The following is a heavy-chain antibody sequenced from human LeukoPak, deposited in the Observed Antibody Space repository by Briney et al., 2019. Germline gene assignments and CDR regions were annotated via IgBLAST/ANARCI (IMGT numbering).Heavy chain of an antibody. D-gene: IGHD6-19*01. CDR3: AGTSGWSHYMDV. J-gene: IGHJ6*03. Sequence: ASVKVSCKASGYTFTSYDINWVRQATGQGLEWMGWMNPNSGNTGYAQKFQGRVTMTRNTSISTAYMELSSLRSEDTAVYYCAGTSGWSHYMDVWGKGTTVTVSS. V-gene: IGHV1-8*01. CDR1: GYTFTSYD. CDR2: MNPNSGNT.